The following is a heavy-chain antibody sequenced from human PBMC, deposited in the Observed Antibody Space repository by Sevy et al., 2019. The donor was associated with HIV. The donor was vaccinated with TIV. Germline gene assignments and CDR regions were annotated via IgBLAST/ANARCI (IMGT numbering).Heavy chain of an antibody. Sequence: ASVKVSCKASGGTFSSYAISWVRQAPGQGLEWMGGIIPIFGTANYAQKFKGRVTITADESTSTAYMELSSLRSEDTAVYYCARDSNCSGGSCQFDPWGQGTLVTVSS. J-gene: IGHJ5*02. CDR1: GGTFSSYA. CDR3: ARDSNCSGGSCQFDP. D-gene: IGHD2-15*01. V-gene: IGHV1-69*13. CDR2: IIPIFGTA.